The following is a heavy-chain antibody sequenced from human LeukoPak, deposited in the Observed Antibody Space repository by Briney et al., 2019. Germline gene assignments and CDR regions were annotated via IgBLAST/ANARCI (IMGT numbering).Heavy chain of an antibody. D-gene: IGHD2-2*01. V-gene: IGHV3-23*01. CDR1: GFSFSNYG. Sequence: GGSLRLSCAASGFSFSNYGMSWVRQAPGKGLEWVSAISGSGGSTFYADCVKGRFTVSRDNSKNTLYLQMNSLSAEDTAVYYCAKYCTSSSCYPGRYYGMDVWGQGTTVTVSS. CDR3: AKYCTSSSCYPGRYYGMDV. CDR2: ISGSGGST. J-gene: IGHJ6*02.